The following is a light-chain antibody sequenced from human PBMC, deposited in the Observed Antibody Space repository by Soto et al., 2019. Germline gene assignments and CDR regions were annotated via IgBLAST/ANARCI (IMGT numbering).Light chain of an antibody. CDR2: DAS. CDR1: QNLIFN. J-gene: IGKJ3*01. V-gene: IGKV3-15*01. CDR3: QQFGTSPLVT. Sequence: EIVMTQSPATLSVSPGERATLSCRASQNLIFNLAWYQQKPGQAPRLLIYDASTRATGIPARFSGSGSGTEFTLTISSLQSEDFAVYYCQQFGTSPLVTFGPGTKVDIK.